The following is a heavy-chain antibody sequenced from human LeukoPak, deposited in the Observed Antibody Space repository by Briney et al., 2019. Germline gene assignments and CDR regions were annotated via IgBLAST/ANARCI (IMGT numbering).Heavy chain of an antibody. CDR2: IYYSGST. CDR1: GGSISSGDYY. J-gene: IGHJ4*02. D-gene: IGHD4-17*01. Sequence: SQTLSLTCTVSGGSISSGDYYWSWIRQPPGKGLEWIGYIYYSGSTYYNPPLKSRVTISVDTSKNQFSLKLSSVTAADTAVYYCAREITTVTTDLFDYWGQGTLVTVSS. CDR3: AREITTVTTDLFDY. V-gene: IGHV4-30-4*01.